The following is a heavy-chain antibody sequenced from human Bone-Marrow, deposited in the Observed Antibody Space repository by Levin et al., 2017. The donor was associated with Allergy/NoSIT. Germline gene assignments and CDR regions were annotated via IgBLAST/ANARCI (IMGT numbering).Heavy chain of an antibody. CDR3: ARAGGCHRHDFDS. D-gene: IGHD5-12*01. J-gene: IGHJ4*02. CDR2: VSYDGKNQ. V-gene: IGHV3-30*03. Sequence: GGSLRLSCVGSGFSFSDHGIHWVRQAPGKGLEWVSVVSYDGKNQFYAHSVKGRFNMSRDNSKKTVYLHLSSLRAEDTALYYCARAGGCHRHDFDSWGQGVLVTVS. CDR1: GFSFSDHG.